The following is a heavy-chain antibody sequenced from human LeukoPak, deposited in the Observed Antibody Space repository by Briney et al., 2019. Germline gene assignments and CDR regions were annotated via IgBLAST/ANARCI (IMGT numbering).Heavy chain of an antibody. Sequence: PGGSLRLSCAASGFTFSSYAMSWVRQAAGKGLEWVSAISGSGGSTYYADSVKGRFTISRDNSINTVYLQMNSLRAEDTAVYYCANLGKYCRGFSCYKWGQGTLVTVSS. V-gene: IGHV3-23*01. J-gene: IGHJ4*02. CDR2: ISGSGGST. CDR3: ANLGKYCRGFSCYK. CDR1: GFTFSSYA. D-gene: IGHD2-2*02.